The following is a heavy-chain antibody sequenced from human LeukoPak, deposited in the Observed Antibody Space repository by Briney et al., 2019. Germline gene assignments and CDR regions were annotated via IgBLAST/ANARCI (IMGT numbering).Heavy chain of an antibody. Sequence: GGSLRLSCAASGFTFSSYGMHWVRQAPGKGLEWVAFIRYDGSNKYYADSVKGRFTISRDNSKNTLYLQLNSLTAEDTAVYYCAKDFTWAFDYWGQGTLVTVSS. CDR1: GFTFSSYG. CDR2: IRYDGSNK. CDR3: AKDFTWAFDY. J-gene: IGHJ4*02. V-gene: IGHV3-30*02. D-gene: IGHD2/OR15-2a*01.